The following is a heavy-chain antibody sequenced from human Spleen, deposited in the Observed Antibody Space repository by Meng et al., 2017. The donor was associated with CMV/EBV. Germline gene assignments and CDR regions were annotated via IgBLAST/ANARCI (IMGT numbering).Heavy chain of an antibody. V-gene: IGHV1-69*05. Sequence: SVKVSCKASGGTFGSYAVNWVRQAPGQGLEWMGGISPIFGTANYAQKFQGRVTITTDESTSTAYMELSSLRSEDTAVYYCARRYCSSTSCADYYGMDVWGQGTTVTVSS. CDR3: ARRYCSSTSCADYYGMDV. D-gene: IGHD2-2*01. CDR1: GGTFGSYA. J-gene: IGHJ6*02. CDR2: ISPIFGTA.